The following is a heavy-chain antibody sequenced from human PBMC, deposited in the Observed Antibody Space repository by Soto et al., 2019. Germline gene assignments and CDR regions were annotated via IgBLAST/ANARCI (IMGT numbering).Heavy chain of an antibody. CDR2: IIPIFGTA. CDR1: GGTFSSYA. J-gene: IGHJ6*02. Sequence: SVKVSCKASGGTFSSYAISWVRQAPGQGLEWMGGIIPIFGTANYAQKFQGRVTITADESTSTAYMELSSLRSEDTAVYYCARGEVAATPPYYYYGMDVWGQGXTVTVSS. CDR3: ARGEVAATPPYYYYGMDV. D-gene: IGHD2-15*01. V-gene: IGHV1-69*13.